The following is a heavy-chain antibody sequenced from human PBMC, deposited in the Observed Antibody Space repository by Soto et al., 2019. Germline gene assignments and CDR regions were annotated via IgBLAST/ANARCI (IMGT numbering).Heavy chain of an antibody. CDR3: ASDAPVVAPY. D-gene: IGHD2-2*01. J-gene: IGHJ4*02. CDR2: INYRGST. CDR1: GGSINSGDSY. V-gene: IGHV4-31*03. Sequence: QVQLQESGPGLVRPSQTLSLTCTVSGGSINSGDSYWNWIRQHPEKGLEWIGYINYRGSTFYNPSLKSRIIISVDTSKHQFSLKLSSVTAADTAVYYCASDAPVVAPYWGKGTLVTVSS.